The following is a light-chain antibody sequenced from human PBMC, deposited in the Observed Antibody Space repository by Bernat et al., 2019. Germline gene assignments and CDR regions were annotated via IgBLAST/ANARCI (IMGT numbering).Light chain of an antibody. CDR2: NIH. Sequence: VLTQPASVSEAPGQTVTISCTGTNSNIGAGYDVHWYQQLPGTAPRVIIFNIHNRPSGVPDRFSGSRSGASASLAITGLPPEDAADYYCQSYDTSLNVVFGGGTKVTVL. CDR1: NSNIGAGYD. V-gene: IGLV1-40*01. CDR3: QSYDTSLNVV. J-gene: IGLJ2*01.